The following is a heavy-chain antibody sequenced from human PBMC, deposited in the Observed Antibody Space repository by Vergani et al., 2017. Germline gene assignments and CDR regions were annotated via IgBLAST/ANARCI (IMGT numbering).Heavy chain of an antibody. CDR1: GLMFNNYG. D-gene: IGHD1-26*01. CDR3: ARDGSIGAEGTELDY. CDR2: ISSDGSNK. Sequence: QVQLVESGGGVVQPGRSLRLSCETSGLMFNNYGMHWVRQAPGKGLEWVAVISSDGSNKHYADSVKGRFTISRDNAKNMMYLQLNSLRDEDTAVYYCARDGSIGAEGTELDYWGQGSLVTVSS. V-gene: IGHV3-33*08. J-gene: IGHJ4*02.